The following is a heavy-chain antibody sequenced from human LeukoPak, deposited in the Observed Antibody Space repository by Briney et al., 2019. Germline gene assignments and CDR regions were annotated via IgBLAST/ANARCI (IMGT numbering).Heavy chain of an antibody. CDR1: GFTFSSYS. CDR3: ARDLGQYYDTSDNWFDP. D-gene: IGHD3-22*01. Sequence: GGSLRLSCAASGFTFSSYSMNWVRQAPGKGLEWVSSISSSSSYIYYADSVKGRFTISRDNAKNTLNLQMNSLRAEDTAVYYCARDLGQYYDTSDNWFDPRGQGTLVTVSS. CDR2: ISSSSSYI. V-gene: IGHV3-21*01. J-gene: IGHJ5*02.